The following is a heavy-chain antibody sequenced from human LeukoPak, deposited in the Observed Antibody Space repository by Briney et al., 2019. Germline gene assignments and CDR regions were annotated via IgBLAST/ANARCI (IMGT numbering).Heavy chain of an antibody. CDR3: AKDIASRRDGYFDL. V-gene: IGHV3-9*03. CDR1: GFTFDDYA. Sequence: GGSLRLSCAASGFTFDDYAMHWVRQAPGKGLEWVSGISWNSDSIAYADSVKGRLIISRDNTKNSLYLEMNSLRPEDMALYHCAKDIASRRDGYFDLWGRGTLVAVSS. J-gene: IGHJ2*01. D-gene: IGHD1-1*01. CDR2: ISWNSDSI.